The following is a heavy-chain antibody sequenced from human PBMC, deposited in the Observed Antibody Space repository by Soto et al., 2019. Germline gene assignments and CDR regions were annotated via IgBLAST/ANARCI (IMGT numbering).Heavy chain of an antibody. CDR3: VKGGWYGSSSPSDR. V-gene: IGHV3-30*18. Sequence: QEQLVESGGDVVKPGGSLRLSCAASGFTLSRQGMHWVRQAPGKGLEWVAVLSYDGIAQYYADAVKGRFSISRDNSKNTLYLPMNSLRVEDTALYYCVKGGWYGSSSPSDRWGQGTLVTVSS. D-gene: IGHD6-6*01. CDR1: GFTLSRQG. CDR2: LSYDGIAQ. J-gene: IGHJ5*02.